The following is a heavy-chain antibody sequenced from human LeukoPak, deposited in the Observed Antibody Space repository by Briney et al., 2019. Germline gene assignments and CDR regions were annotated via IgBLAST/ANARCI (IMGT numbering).Heavy chain of an antibody. CDR3: ARGVVVVPAAISPYYYYYMDV. D-gene: IGHD2-2*01. Sequence: SQTLSLTCTVSGGSISSGDYYWSWIRQPPGKGLEWIGYIYYSGSTYYNPSLKSRVTISVDTSKNQFSLKLSSVTAADTAVYYCARGVVVVPAAISPYYYYYMDVWGKGTTVTVSS. V-gene: IGHV4-30-4*08. CDR2: IYYSGST. J-gene: IGHJ6*03. CDR1: GGSISSGDYY.